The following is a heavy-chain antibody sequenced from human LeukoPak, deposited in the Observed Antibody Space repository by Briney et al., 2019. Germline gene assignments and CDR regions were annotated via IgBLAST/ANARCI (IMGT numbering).Heavy chain of an antibody. CDR1: GFTFSSYS. CDR2: ISSSSYI. Sequence: GGSLRLSCAASGFTFSSYSMNWVRQAPGKGLEWVSSISSSSYIYYADSVKGRFTISRDNAKNSLYLQMNSLRAEDTAVYYCARDPAYYYDSSGYYPYYFDYWGQGTLVTVSS. D-gene: IGHD3-22*01. CDR3: ARDPAYYYDSSGYYPYYFDY. J-gene: IGHJ4*02. V-gene: IGHV3-21*01.